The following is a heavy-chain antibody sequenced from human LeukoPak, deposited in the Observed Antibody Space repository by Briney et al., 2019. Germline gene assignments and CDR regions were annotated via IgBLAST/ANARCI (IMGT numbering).Heavy chain of an antibody. CDR3: AREDLREYNFDY. V-gene: IGHV4-38-2*02. CDR1: GYSISSGYY. CDR2: IYHSGST. J-gene: IGHJ4*02. D-gene: IGHD2/OR15-2a*01. Sequence: SETLSLTCTVSGYSISSGYYWGWIRQPPGKGLEWIGSIYHSGSTYYNPSLKSRVTISVDTSKNQFSLKLSSVTAADTAVYYCAREDLREYNFDYWGQGTLVTVSS.